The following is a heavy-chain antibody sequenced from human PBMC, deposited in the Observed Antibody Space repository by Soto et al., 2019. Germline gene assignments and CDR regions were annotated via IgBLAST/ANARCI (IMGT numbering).Heavy chain of an antibody. V-gene: IGHV3-74*01. CDR2: INTDGSDT. CDR1: GFIFSSDW. D-gene: IGHD6-19*01. CDR3: AKGGAVAGPRDY. Sequence: GGSLRLSCAASGFIFSSDWMHWVRQAPGRGLVWVSRINTDGSDTSYADSVKGRFTISRDNSKNTLYLQMNSLRAEDTAVYYCAKGGAVAGPRDYWGQGTLVTVSS. J-gene: IGHJ4*02.